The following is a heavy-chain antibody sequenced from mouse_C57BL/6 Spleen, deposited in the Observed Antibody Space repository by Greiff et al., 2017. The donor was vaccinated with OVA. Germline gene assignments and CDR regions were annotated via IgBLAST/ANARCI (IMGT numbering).Heavy chain of an antibody. J-gene: IGHJ2*01. Sequence: EVQLQQSGPELVKPGASVKISCKASGYTFTDYYMNWVKQSHGKSLEWIGDINPNNGGTSYNQKFKGKATLTVDKSSSTAYMELRSLTSEDSAVYDCARGWDYWGQGTTLTVSS. D-gene: IGHD3-3*01. CDR1: GYTFTDYY. CDR3: ARGWDY. CDR2: INPNNGGT. V-gene: IGHV1-26*01.